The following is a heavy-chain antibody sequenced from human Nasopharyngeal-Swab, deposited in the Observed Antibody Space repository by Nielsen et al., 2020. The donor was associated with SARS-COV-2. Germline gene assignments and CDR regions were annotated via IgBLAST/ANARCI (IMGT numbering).Heavy chain of an antibody. V-gene: IGHV3-21*06. J-gene: IGHJ4*02. CDR2: IHTGSNDI. Sequence: GESLKLSCAAPGFCFNTYTFHWVRLPPVTWLEWVSFIHTGSNDILYAESVKVRFSISRDDAQSSLHLQMNRLRVEDTAVYYWLRGIEGLPATDREFWGQGTLVTVSS. D-gene: IGHD1-1*01. CDR1: GFCFNTYT. CDR3: LRGIEGLPATDREF.